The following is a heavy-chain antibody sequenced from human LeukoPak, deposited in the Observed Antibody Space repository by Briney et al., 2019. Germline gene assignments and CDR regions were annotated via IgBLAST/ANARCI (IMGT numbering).Heavy chain of an antibody. Sequence: GGSLRLSCAASTFTLSSYGMHWVRQAPGKGLEWVAFIQYDGSKRYYADSVKGRLTISRDDSRNTLYLQMNSLRPEDTALYYCANTMYGSAWSPFDYWGRGTLVTVSS. CDR1: TFTLSSYG. D-gene: IGHD6-19*01. V-gene: IGHV3-30*02. CDR3: ANTMYGSAWSPFDY. J-gene: IGHJ4*02. CDR2: IQYDGSKR.